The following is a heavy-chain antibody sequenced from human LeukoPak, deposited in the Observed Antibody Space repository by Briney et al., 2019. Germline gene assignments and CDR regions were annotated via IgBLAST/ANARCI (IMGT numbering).Heavy chain of an antibody. J-gene: IGHJ5*02. D-gene: IGHD3-22*01. V-gene: IGHV4-4*09. CDR3: ARYRYYYDSSGSWFDP. CDR2: IYTSGST. Sequence: PSETLSLTCTVSGGSISSYYWSWIRQPPGKGLEWIGYIYTSGSTNYNPSLKSRVTISVDTSKNQFSLKLSSVTAADTAVYYCARYRYYYDSSGSWFDPWGQGTLVTVSS. CDR1: GGSISSYY.